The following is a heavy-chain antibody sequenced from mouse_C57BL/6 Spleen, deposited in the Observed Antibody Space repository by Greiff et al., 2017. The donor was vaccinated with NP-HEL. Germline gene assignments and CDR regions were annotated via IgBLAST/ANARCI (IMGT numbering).Heavy chain of an antibody. CDR1: GFTFTDYY. V-gene: IGHV7-3*01. Sequence: EVQVVESGGGLVQPGGSLSLSCAASGFTFTDYYMSWVRQPPGKALEWLGFIRNKANGYTTEYSASVKGRFTISRDNSQSILYLQMQALRGEDSVTYYCARNATSYWYCDVWGTGTTVTVSS. J-gene: IGHJ1*03. CDR3: ARNATSYWYCDV. CDR2: IRNKANGYTT.